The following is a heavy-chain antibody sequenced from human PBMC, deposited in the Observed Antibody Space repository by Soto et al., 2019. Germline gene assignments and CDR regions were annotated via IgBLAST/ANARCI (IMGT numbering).Heavy chain of an antibody. CDR1: GFTFNSYG. V-gene: IGHV3-23*01. CDR3: ARSRNKPPYCSTASRYAYYSYSFDV. D-gene: IGHD2-2*01. J-gene: IGHJ6*02. Sequence: EVQLLDSGGDLVQPGGSLRLSCAASGFTFNSYGMTWVRQAPGKGLEWVSGISGSGGTTYYADSVKGRFTISRDNSKSTLYLQMSSLRAEDTAVYYCARSRNKPPYCSTASRYAYYSYSFDVWGQGTTVTVSS. CDR2: ISGSGGTT.